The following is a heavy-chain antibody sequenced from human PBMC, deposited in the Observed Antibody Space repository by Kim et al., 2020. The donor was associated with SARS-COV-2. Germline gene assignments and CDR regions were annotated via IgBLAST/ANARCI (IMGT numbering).Heavy chain of an antibody. V-gene: IGHV1-3*01. Sequence: TKYSQKFQGRVTITRDTSASTAYMELSSLRSEDTAVYYCARAIVTDAFDIWGQGTMVTVSS. CDR3: ARAIVTDAFDI. J-gene: IGHJ3*02. CDR2: T. D-gene: IGHD1-26*01.